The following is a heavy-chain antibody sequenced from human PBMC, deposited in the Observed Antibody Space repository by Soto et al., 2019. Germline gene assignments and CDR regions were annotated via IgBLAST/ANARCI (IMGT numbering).Heavy chain of an antibody. CDR1: GCDFISYE. CDR2: IRANDESI. V-gene: IGHV3-48*03. CDR3: ARETLRDAIDI. J-gene: IGHJ3*02. Sequence: GGSVGLSCVSSGCDFISYERSWDRQAPGKGLEWVSNIRANDESIYYADSVKGRVSVSRDNAKNSLFLEMNSLRVDDTAVYYCARETLRDAIDIWGQWTIVTVSS.